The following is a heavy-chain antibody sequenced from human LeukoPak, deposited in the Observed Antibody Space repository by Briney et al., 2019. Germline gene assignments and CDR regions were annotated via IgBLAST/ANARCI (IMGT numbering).Heavy chain of an antibody. CDR3: ATAPLYSSSWYFRGYFDD. CDR1: GFTFRNFA. Sequence: GKSLRLSCAASGFTFRNFAMHWGRQAPGKGLEWVAVISYDGSRKDYADSAKGRFTISRDNSKNALYPEMNSLTTEDTAVYYCATAPLYSSSWYFRGYFDDWGQGTLVTVSS. V-gene: IGHV3-30*04. D-gene: IGHD6-13*01. CDR2: ISYDGSRK. J-gene: IGHJ4*02.